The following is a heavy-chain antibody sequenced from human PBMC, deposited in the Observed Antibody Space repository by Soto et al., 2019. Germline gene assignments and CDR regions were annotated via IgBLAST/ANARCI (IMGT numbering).Heavy chain of an antibody. CDR2: ISYDGTYK. Sequence: QVQLVESGGGVVQPGRSLRLSCVASGFSFSTHGMHWVRQAPDKGLEWVAVISYDGTYKYYADSVKGRFTFSRDNSKNTLYLQMDSLRAEDTDVYHSAKDFGLPSYCTNGVCFPDYWGQGTLVTVSS. CDR1: GFSFSTHG. CDR3: AKDFGLPSYCTNGVCFPDY. V-gene: IGHV3-30*18. D-gene: IGHD2-8*01. J-gene: IGHJ4*02.